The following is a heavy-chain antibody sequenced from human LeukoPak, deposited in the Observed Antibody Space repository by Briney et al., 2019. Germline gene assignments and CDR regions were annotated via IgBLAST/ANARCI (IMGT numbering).Heavy chain of an antibody. Sequence: GASVKVSCKASGYTFTSYYMHWVGQAPGRGLEWMGIINLSGGTATYAQKFQGRVTMTRETSTSTVNMELSSLRSEDTAVYYCARDLPPYYFDYWGQGTLVTVSS. V-gene: IGHV1-46*01. CDR3: ARDLPPYYFDY. J-gene: IGHJ4*02. CDR1: GYTFTSYY. CDR2: INLSGGTA.